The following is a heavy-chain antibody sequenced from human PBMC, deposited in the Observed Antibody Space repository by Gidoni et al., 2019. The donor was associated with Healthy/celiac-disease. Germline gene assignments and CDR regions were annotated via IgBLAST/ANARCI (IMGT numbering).Heavy chain of an antibody. V-gene: IGHV1-2*02. CDR1: GYTVTGYH. CDR2: INPNSGGT. Sequence: QVPLVQPGAAVQKPGASGKVSCEASGYTVTGYHMHWVRQAPGQGLEWMGWINPNSGGTNYAQKFKGRVTMTRDTSISTAYMELSRLRSDDTAVYYCARDRSIVVVPAQMTQNYWGQGTLVTVSS. D-gene: IGHD2-2*01. J-gene: IGHJ4*02. CDR3: ARDRSIVVVPAQMTQNY.